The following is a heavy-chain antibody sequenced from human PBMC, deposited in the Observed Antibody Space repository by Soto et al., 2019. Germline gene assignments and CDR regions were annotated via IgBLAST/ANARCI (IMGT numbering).Heavy chain of an antibody. CDR3: AREIGHSGYDHVKGLYYYGMDV. Sequence: EVQLVESGGGLVQPGGSLRLSCAASGFTFSSYEMNWVRQAPGKGLEWVSYISSSGSTIYYADSVKGRFTISRDNAKNSLYLQMNSLRAEDTAVYYCAREIGHSGYDHVKGLYYYGMDVWGQGTTVTVSS. CDR2: ISSSGSTI. CDR1: GFTFSSYE. V-gene: IGHV3-48*03. D-gene: IGHD5-12*01. J-gene: IGHJ6*02.